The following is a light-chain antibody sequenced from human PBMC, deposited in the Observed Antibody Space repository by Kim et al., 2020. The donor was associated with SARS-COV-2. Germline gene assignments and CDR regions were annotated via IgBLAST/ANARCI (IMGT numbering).Light chain of an antibody. J-gene: IGLJ3*02. CDR3: QSYDSSTWV. CDR2: EDN. V-gene: IGLV6-57*03. CDR1: SASIACNA. Sequence: GQTVTVTGTPSSASIACNAVRWYQLRLGSAPTAVISEDNDRPSGVPARSAGSIDSSSNSASLPISGLKTEDEADYCCQSYDSSTWVLGGGTQRTVL.